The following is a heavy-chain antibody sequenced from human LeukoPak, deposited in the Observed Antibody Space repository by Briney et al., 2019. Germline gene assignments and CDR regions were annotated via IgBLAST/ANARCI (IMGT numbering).Heavy chain of an antibody. D-gene: IGHD5-12*01. J-gene: IGHJ5*02. CDR2: IDPSSTYI. CDR1: RFTFSSYT. V-gene: IGHV3-21*04. Sequence: GGSLRLSCSASRFTFSSYTMNWVRQAPGKGLEWVSSIDPSSTYIYYADSVKGRFTISRDNAQNSLYLQMNSLRAEDTAVYYCARVRGGYSGPRGGTTIRPNWFDPWGQGTLVTVSS. CDR3: ARVRGGYSGPRGGTTIRPNWFDP.